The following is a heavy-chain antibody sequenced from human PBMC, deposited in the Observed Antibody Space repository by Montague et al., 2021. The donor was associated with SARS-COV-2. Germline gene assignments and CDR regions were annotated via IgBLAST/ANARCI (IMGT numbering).Heavy chain of an antibody. Sequence: SETLSLTCTVPGDSVISDKYYWSWIRQPPGKGLEWIGFIYDSGSTSYNPSLHSRVTITIDTSKNQFSLNLMSVTPADTAVYYCVKGSGYPWGQGTLVTVSS. D-gene: IGHD3-22*01. V-gene: IGHV4-61*01. CDR1: GDSVISDKYY. J-gene: IGHJ5*02. CDR2: IYDSGST. CDR3: VKGSGYP.